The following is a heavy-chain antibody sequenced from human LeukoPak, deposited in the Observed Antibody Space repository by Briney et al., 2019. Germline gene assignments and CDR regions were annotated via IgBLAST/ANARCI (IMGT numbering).Heavy chain of an antibody. CDR2: IYSGGST. CDR1: GFTVSSNY. D-gene: IGHD2-15*01. V-gene: IGHV3-53*01. CDR3: ARGNRIGYCSGGSCYSGASDI. Sequence: GGSLRLSCAASGFTVSSNYMSWVRQAPGKGLEWVSVIYSGGSTYYADSVKGRFTISRDNSKNTLYLQMNSLRAEDTAVYYCARGNRIGYCSGGSCYSGASDIWGQGTMVTVSS. J-gene: IGHJ3*02.